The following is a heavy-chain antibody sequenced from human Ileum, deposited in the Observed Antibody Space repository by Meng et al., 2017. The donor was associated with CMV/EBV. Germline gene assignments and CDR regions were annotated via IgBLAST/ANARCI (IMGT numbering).Heavy chain of an antibody. J-gene: IGHJ5*02. CDR3: ARGHEMQKLEWLRYNWFDP. V-gene: IGHV3-21*01. Sequence: GESLKISCAASGFTFSSYSMNWVRQAPGKGLEWVSSISSSSSYIYYADSVKGRFTISRDNAKNSLYLQMNSLRAEDTAVYYCARGHEMQKLEWLRYNWFDPWGQGKLVTCAS. D-gene: IGHD3-3*01. CDR2: ISSSSSYI. CDR1: GFTFSSYS.